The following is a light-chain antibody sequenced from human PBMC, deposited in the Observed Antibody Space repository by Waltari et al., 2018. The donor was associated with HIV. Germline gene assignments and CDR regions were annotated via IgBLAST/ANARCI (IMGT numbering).Light chain of an antibody. CDR2: LNSDGSR. Sequence: QLVLTQSPSASASLGASVQLTCTLSIGNNLYAIAWHQQQPEQGPRFLMKLNSDGSRTKGDGIPDRFSGSSSGTERYITSPSHQCEDEADYYCQSWGGGAWVFGGGTKLTVL. V-gene: IGLV4-69*01. J-gene: IGLJ3*02. CDR1: IGNNLYA. CDR3: QSWGGGAWV.